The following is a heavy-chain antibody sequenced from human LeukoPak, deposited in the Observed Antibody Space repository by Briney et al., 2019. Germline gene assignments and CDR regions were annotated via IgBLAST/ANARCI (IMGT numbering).Heavy chain of an antibody. CDR3: VRDSNFKIDY. J-gene: IGHJ4*02. CDR1: GFTVSTYV. CDR2: INHDGSDI. V-gene: IGHV3-74*01. Sequence: QPGGSLRLSCAVSGFTVSTYVMHWVRRAPGELLVWVSRINHDGSDISYAASVKGRSTISRDNAKHTLYLQMNSLRADDTAIYYCVRDSNFKIDYWGQGTLVTVSS. D-gene: IGHD5-24*01.